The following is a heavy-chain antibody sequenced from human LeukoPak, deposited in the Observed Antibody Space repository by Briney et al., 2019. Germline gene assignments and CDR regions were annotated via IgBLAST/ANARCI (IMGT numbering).Heavy chain of an antibody. J-gene: IGHJ4*02. Sequence: PGGSLRLSCAASGFTFSSSGMHWVRQAPGKGLEWVAVISYDGSNKYYADSVKGRLTFSRDNSKNTLYLQMNSLRAEDTAVYYCAKEYCSNSVCHSLDYWGQGTLVTVSS. V-gene: IGHV3-30*18. CDR2: ISYDGSNK. D-gene: IGHD2-8*01. CDR3: AKEYCSNSVCHSLDY. CDR1: GFTFSSSG.